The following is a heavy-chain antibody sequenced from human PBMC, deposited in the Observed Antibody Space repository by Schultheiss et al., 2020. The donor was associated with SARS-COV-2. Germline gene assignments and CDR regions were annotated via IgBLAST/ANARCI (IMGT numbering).Heavy chain of an antibody. CDR3: ARAQVARGWLQLGPSDY. D-gene: IGHD5-24*01. J-gene: IGHJ4*02. CDR1: GFTFSSYS. Sequence: GESLKISCAASGFTFSSYSMHWVRQAPGKGLEWVAVISYDGSNKYYADSVKGRFTMSRDNSKNTLYLQMNSLRAEDTAVYYCARAQVARGWLQLGPSDYWGQGTLVTVSS. V-gene: IGHV3-30-3*01. CDR2: ISYDGSNK.